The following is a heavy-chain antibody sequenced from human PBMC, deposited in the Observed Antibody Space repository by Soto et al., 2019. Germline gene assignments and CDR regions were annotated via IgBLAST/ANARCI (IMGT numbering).Heavy chain of an antibody. J-gene: IGHJ4*02. CDR2: ISYDGSNK. CDR1: GFTFSSYG. V-gene: IGHV3-30*18. D-gene: IGHD5-12*01. Sequence: QVQLVESGGGVVQPGRSLRLSCAASGFTFSSYGMHWVRQAPGKGLEWVAVISYDGSNKYYADSVKGRFTISRDNSKNTLYLQMNSLRAEDTAVYYCAKQGEVATIPTSPYFDYWGQGTLVTVSS. CDR3: AKQGEVATIPTSPYFDY.